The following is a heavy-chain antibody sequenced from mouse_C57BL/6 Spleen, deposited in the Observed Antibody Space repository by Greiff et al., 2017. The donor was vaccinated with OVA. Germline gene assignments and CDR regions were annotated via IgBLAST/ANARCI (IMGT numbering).Heavy chain of an antibody. CDR2: IDPETGGT. J-gene: IGHJ4*01. Sequence: QVQLQQSGAELVRPGASVTLSCKASGYTFTDYEMHWVKQTPVHGLEWIGAIDPETGGTAYNQKFKGKAILTADKSSSTAYMELRSLTSEDSAVYYCTGGDDYEGYYYAMDYWGQGTSVTVSS. CDR3: TGGDDYEGYYYAMDY. D-gene: IGHD2-4*01. V-gene: IGHV1-15*01. CDR1: GYTFTDYE.